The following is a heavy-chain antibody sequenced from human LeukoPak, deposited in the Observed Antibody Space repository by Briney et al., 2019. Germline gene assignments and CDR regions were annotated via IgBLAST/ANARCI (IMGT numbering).Heavy chain of an antibody. CDR3: ARTVAGTDYYFDY. CDR1: GGSISSYY. Sequence: PSETLSLTCTVSGGSISSYYWSWIRQPPGKGLEWIGYIYYSGSTNYNPSLKSRVTTSVDTSKNQFSLKLSSVTAADTAVYYCARTVAGTDYYFDYWGQGTLVTVSS. V-gene: IGHV4-59*08. J-gene: IGHJ4*02. CDR2: IYYSGST. D-gene: IGHD6-19*01.